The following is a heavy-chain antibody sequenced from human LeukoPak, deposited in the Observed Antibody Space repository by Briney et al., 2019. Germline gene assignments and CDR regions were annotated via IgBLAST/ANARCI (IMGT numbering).Heavy chain of an antibody. V-gene: IGHV1-8*03. CDR3: ARDSSYYDFWSGYRLGYLDL. CDR1: GYTFTNSD. CDR2: MNPNSGKT. J-gene: IGHJ2*01. D-gene: IGHD3-3*01. Sequence: ASVKVSCKASGYTFTNSDINWVRQAPGQGLEWMGWMNPNSGKTGYARKFQGRVTFTRNSSISTAYMELSSLRSEDTAVYYCARDSSYYDFWSGYRLGYLDLWGRGTLVTVSS.